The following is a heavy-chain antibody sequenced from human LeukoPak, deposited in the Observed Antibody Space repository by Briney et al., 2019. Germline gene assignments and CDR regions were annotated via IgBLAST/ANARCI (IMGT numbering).Heavy chain of an antibody. J-gene: IGHJ2*01. CDR2: MNPNSGNT. CDR3: ARGPVGYFDL. CDR1: GGTFSSYA. V-gene: IGHV1-8*02. Sequence: ASVKVSCKASGGTFSSYAISWVRQATGQGLEWMGWMNPNSGNTGYAQKFQGRVTMTRNTSISTAYMELSSLRSEDTAVYYCARGPVGYFDLWGRGTLVTVSS.